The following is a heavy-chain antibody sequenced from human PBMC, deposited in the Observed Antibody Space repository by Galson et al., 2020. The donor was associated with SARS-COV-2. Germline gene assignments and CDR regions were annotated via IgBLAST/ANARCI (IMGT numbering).Heavy chain of an antibody. CDR3: ATLTGDDSDYFDY. Sequence: ASVTVSCTASGYTFTDYYVDWVRQAPGQGLEWMGRINPKSGGANYAQRFQGRVTMTRDTSITTAYMELRRLRSDDTAVYYCATLTGDDSDYFDYWGQGALVTVSS. CDR1: GYTFTDYY. J-gene: IGHJ4*02. D-gene: IGHD7-27*01. CDR2: INPKSGGA. V-gene: IGHV1-2*06.